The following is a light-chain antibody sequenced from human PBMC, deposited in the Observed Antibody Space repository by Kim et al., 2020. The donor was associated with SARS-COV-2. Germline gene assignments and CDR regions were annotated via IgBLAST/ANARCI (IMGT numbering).Light chain of an antibody. V-gene: IGKV1-6*02. J-gene: IGKJ1*01. CDR2: GAS. Sequence: AIQMTQSPSSLSASVGDRVTISCRASQFIRNELGWHQQKPGKAPLLLIYGASTLQSGVPTRFSGSGSGTDFTLSISGLQPEDFATYYCLQDYAYPRTFGQGTKVDIK. CDR1: QFIRNE. CDR3: LQDYAYPRT.